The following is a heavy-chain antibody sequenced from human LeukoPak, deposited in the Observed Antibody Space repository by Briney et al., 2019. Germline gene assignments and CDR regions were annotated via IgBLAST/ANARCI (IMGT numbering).Heavy chain of an antibody. D-gene: IGHD1-14*01. Sequence: PGGFLRLSCAASGFTFSTYWMSWVRQAPGKGLEWVANIMQDGSDKSYVDSVKGRFTISRDNAKNSLYLQMNSLRAEDTAVYYCAKDDAGFDWGQGTLVTVSS. CDR3: AKDDAGFD. V-gene: IGHV3-7*03. J-gene: IGHJ4*02. CDR2: IMQDGSDK. CDR1: GFTFSTYW.